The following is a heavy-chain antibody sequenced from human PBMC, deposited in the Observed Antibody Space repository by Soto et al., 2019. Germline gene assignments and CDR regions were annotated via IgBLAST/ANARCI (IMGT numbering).Heavy chain of an antibody. J-gene: IGHJ4*02. D-gene: IGHD6-19*01. CDR2: IYWDDDK. V-gene: IGHV2-5*02. CDR1: GFSLTTTGVG. Sequence: QITLKESGPSLVKPTQTLTLTCTFSGFSLTTTGVGVVWIRQPPGKALEWLALIYWDDDKHYSPSLRSRLTVTKDTAKNQVVLTLTNVDPADTGTYFRAHVGGLEQWLYRLDHWGQGTLVTVSS. CDR3: AHVGGLEQWLYRLDH.